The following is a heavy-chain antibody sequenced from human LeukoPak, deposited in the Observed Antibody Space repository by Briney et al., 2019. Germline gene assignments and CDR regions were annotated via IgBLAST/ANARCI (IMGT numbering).Heavy chain of an antibody. V-gene: IGHV1-2*02. D-gene: IGHD3-10*01. CDR2: INPNSGGT. CDR1: RYTFTGYY. J-gene: IGHJ3*02. Sequence: GASVKVSCKASRYTFTGYYMHWVRQAPGQGLEWMGWINPNSGGTNYAQKFQGRVTMTRDTSISTAYMELSRLSSDDTAVYYCASGREYYGSGSHDDAFDMWGQGTMVTVS. CDR3: ASGREYYGSGSHDDAFDM.